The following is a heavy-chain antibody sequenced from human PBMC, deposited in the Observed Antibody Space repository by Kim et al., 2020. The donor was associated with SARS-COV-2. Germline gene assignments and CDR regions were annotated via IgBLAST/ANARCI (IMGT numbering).Heavy chain of an antibody. J-gene: IGHJ4*02. V-gene: IGHV4-61*01. CDR3: ARDALYGRSTSCPFDY. CDR1: GGSVSSGSYY. CDR2: VHYRGTT. D-gene: IGHD2-2*01. Sequence: SETLSLTCTVSGGSVSSGSYYWNWIRQPPGKGLEWIGYVHYRGTTNYNPSLKSRVTISLDTSKNQFSLKLSSVIAADTAVYYCARDALYGRSTSCPFDYWGQGTLVTVSS.